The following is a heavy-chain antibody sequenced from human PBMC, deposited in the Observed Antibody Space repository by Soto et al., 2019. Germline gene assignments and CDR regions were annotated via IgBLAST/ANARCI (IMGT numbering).Heavy chain of an antibody. V-gene: IGHV3-23*01. CDR2: VGRFGNT. Sequence: GSLRLSCAASGFPFPQYDMIWVRQAPGKGLEWVAAVGRFGNTYYRDSVRGRFTISRDDSRNLVYLQMSRLRLDDTAVYFCAKEARLASPADDYFDSWGPGTLVTVSS. CDR1: GFPFPQYD. CDR3: AKEARLASPADDYFDS. D-gene: IGHD6-19*01. J-gene: IGHJ4*02.